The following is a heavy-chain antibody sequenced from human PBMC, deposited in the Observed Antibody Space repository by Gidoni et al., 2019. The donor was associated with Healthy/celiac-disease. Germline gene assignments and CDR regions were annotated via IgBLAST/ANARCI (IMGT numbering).Heavy chain of an antibody. D-gene: IGHD3-16*01. CDR2: INPNIGGT. V-gene: IGHV1-2*04. Sequence: QVQLVQSGAEVKKPGASVKVSCKASGYTFTGYYMHWVRQAPGQGLEWRGWINPNIGGTNKARKFQGWVPMTRDTSISTAYMEWSRLSSDDTAVYYCAGGVGGIVDYWGQGTLVTVSS. CDR1: GYTFTGYY. CDR3: AGGVGGIVDY. J-gene: IGHJ4*02.